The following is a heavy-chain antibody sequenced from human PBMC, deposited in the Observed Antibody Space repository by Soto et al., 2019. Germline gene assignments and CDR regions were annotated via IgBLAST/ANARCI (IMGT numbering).Heavy chain of an antibody. D-gene: IGHD4-4*01. J-gene: IGHJ6*02. CDR3: AGADSNSVLAV. CDR2: IFPGDSDT. V-gene: IGHV5-51*01. Sequence: PGESLKISCKGSGYRLTTYWIGWVRQMPGKGLEWMGIIFPGDSDTRYSPSFRGQVTISADKSISTAYLQWSSLKASDTAMYYCAGADSNSVLAVWGQGTTVTVSS. CDR1: GYRLTTYW.